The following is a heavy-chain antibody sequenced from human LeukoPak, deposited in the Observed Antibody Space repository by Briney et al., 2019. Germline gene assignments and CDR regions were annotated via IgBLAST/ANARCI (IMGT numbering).Heavy chain of an antibody. CDR3: ARGLQYYYGSGSYYKLDY. Sequence: SETLSLTCTVSGGSISSYYWSWIRQPPGKGLEWIGEIYHSGSTNHNPSLKSRVTISVDKSKNQFSLKLSSVTAADTAVYYCARGLQYYYGSGSYYKLDYWGQGTPVTVSS. V-gene: IGHV4-59*12. CDR1: GGSISSYY. CDR2: IYHSGST. J-gene: IGHJ4*02. D-gene: IGHD3-10*01.